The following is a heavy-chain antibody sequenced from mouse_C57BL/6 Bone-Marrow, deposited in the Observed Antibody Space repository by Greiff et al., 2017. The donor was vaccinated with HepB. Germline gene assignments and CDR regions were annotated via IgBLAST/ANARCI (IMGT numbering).Heavy chain of an antibody. CDR3: ARDRDYDAWFAY. CDR1: GFTFSSYA. Sequence: EVKVEESGGGLVKPGGSLKLSCAASGFTFSSYAMSWVRQTPEKRLEWVATISDGGSYTYYPDNVKGRFTISRDNAKNNLYLQMSHLKSEDTAMYYCARDRDYDAWFAYWGQGTLVTVSA. J-gene: IGHJ3*01. CDR2: ISDGGSYT. V-gene: IGHV5-4*01. D-gene: IGHD2-4*01.